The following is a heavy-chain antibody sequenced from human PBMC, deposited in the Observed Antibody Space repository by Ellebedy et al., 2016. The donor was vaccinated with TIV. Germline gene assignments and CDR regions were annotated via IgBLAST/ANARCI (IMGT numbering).Heavy chain of an antibody. CDR3: ARVQYSSLNWFNP. CDR1: GFTFRNYW. V-gene: IGHV3-7*01. J-gene: IGHJ5*02. CDR2: IKQDGSEK. Sequence: GESLKISXAVSGFTFRNYWMNWVRQAPGKGLEWVANIKQDGSEKYYEDSVKGRFTISRDNAKNSLYLQMNSLRAEDTAVYYCARVQYSSLNWFNPWGQGTLVTVSS. D-gene: IGHD6-6*01.